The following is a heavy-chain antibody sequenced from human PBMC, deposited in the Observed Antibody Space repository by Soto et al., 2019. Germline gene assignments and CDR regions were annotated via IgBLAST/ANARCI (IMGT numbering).Heavy chain of an antibody. CDR3: ARGAAYYDILTGYLDY. J-gene: IGHJ4*02. CDR1: GYTFTSYG. CDR2: ISAYNGNT. Sequence: ASVKVSCKASGYTFTSYGISWVRQAPGQGLEWMGWISAYNGNTNYAQKLQGRVTMTTDTSTSTAYMELRSLRSDDTAVYYCARGAAYYDILTGYLDYWGQGTLVTVSS. V-gene: IGHV1-18*04. D-gene: IGHD3-9*01.